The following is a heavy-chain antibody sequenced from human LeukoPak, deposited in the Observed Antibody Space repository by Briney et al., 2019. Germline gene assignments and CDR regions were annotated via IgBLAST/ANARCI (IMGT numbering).Heavy chain of an antibody. J-gene: IGHJ4*02. Sequence: PSETLSLTCTVSSHSITNNYFGWIRQSPGKGLEWIGSISQRQITYYSPSLRSRVTVSRETSNKQFSLRLTSVTAGDTAIYYCARLFMGTYYFDYWGQGTLVTVSS. CDR2: ISQRQIT. V-gene: IGHV4-38-2*02. CDR3: ARLFMGTYYFDY. D-gene: IGHD1/OR15-1a*01. CDR1: SHSITNNYF.